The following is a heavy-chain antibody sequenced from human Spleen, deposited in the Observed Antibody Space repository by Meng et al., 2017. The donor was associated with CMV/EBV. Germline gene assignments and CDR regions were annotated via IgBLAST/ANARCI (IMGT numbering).Heavy chain of an antibody. Sequence: GGSLRLSCVASGFTFSYYVMHWVRQTPDKGLEWVAFVRYDGSKKTYADSVKGRFTISRDNSKNSLYVEMNSLRTEDTAIYYCAKDSGSYSSGYYFDFWGQGTLVTVSS. CDR2: VRYDGSKK. D-gene: IGHD1-26*01. V-gene: IGHV3-30*02. CDR1: GFTFSYYV. CDR3: AKDSGSYSSGYYFDF. J-gene: IGHJ4*02.